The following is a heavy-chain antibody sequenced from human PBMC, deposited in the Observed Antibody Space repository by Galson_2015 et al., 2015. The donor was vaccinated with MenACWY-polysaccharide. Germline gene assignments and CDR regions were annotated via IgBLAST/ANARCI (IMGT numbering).Heavy chain of an antibody. J-gene: IGHJ4*02. Sequence: SLRLSCAASGFTFSSYAMSWVRQAPGKGLEWVSTVSGSGSSTYYADSVKGRFTISRDNSKNTLYLQMNSLRVEDMAVYFCARDISSKWYDYWGQGTLVTVSS. V-gene: IGHV3-23*01. CDR3: ARDISSKWYDY. CDR1: GFTFSSYA. D-gene: IGHD6-13*01. CDR2: VSGSGSST.